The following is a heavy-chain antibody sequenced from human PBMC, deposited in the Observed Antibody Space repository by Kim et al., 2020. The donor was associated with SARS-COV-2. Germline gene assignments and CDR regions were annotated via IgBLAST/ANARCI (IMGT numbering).Heavy chain of an antibody. Sequence: ASVKVSCKASGYNFTDYSINWVRQTPGQGLEWMGYFNPNSGEPTYAQSFTGRVTMSLDTSISTTYLEISSLKPEDTAVYYCARASDFGALLSAGYYWGQG. CDR2: FNPNSGEP. CDR1: GYNFTDYS. V-gene: IGHV7-4-1*02. D-gene: IGHD3-3*01. CDR3: ARASDFGALLSAGYY. J-gene: IGHJ4*02.